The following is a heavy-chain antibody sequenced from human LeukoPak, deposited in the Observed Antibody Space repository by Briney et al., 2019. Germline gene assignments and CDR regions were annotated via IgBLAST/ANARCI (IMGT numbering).Heavy chain of an antibody. J-gene: IGHJ4*02. CDR2: ISYDGSNK. CDR1: GFTFSSYA. D-gene: IGHD5-24*01. Sequence: GGSLRLSCAASGFTFSSYAMHWVRQAPGKGLEWVAVISYDGSNKYYADSVKGRFTISRDNSKNTLYLQMNSLRAEDTAVYYCARALWLEWNYFDYWGQGTLVTVSS. CDR3: ARALWLEWNYFDY. V-gene: IGHV3-30-3*01.